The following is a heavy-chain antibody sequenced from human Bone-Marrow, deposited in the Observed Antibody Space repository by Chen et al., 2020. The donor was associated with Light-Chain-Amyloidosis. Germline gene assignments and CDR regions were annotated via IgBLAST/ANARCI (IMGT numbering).Heavy chain of an antibody. CDR1: GYTFPNYW. J-gene: IGHJ4*02. Sequence: EQSGPEVKKPGESLKISCKGSGYTFPNYWIGWVRQMPGKGLEWMGVLYPDDSDARYSPSFEGQVTISADNSITTAYLQWRSLNASDTAMYYCARRRDGYNFDYWGQGTLVTVSS. D-gene: IGHD5-12*01. V-gene: IGHV5-51*01. CDR3: ARRRDGYNFDY. CDR2: LYPDDSDA.